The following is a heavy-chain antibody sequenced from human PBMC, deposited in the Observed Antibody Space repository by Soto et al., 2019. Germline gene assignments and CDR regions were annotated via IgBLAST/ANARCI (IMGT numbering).Heavy chain of an antibody. J-gene: IGHJ3*02. CDR3: ASHSAPEAYYYDSSGPQITGSAFDI. V-gene: IGHV4-4*07. D-gene: IGHD3-22*01. CDR1: GGSISSYY. Sequence: SETLSLTCTASGGSISSYYWSWIRQPAGKGLEWIGRIYTSGSTNYNPSLKSRVTMSVDTSKNQFSLKLSSVTAADTAVYYCASHSAPEAYYYDSSGPQITGSAFDIWGQGTMVTVSS. CDR2: IYTSGST.